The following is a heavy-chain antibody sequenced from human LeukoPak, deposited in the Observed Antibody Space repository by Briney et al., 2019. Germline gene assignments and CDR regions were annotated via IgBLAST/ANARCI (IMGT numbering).Heavy chain of an antibody. V-gene: IGHV3-30-3*01. Sequence: GGSLRLSCAASEFTFSTYAMHWVRPAPGKGLEGVAVISYDGSNKYYADSVKGRFTISRDNSKSTLYLQMNNLRADDTAVYSCVRDRAGYYDSSGPLDYWGQGTLVTVSS. CDR1: EFTFSTYA. CDR2: ISYDGSNK. CDR3: VRDRAGYYDSSGPLDY. D-gene: IGHD3-22*01. J-gene: IGHJ4*02.